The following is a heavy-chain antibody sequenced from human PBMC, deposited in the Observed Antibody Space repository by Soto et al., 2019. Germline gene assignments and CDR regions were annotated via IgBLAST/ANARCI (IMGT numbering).Heavy chain of an antibody. CDR3: ARDGGYCGGDGYGTFDY. D-gene: IGHD2-21*02. Sequence: QVQLVQSGAEVKKPGSSVKVSCKASGGTFSSYTISWVRQAPGQGLEWMGRIIPILGIANYAQKFQGRVTITADKSTSTAYMELSSLRSEYTAVYYCARDGGYCGGDGYGTFDYCGQGTLVTVSS. CDR1: GGTFSSYT. J-gene: IGHJ4*02. CDR2: IIPILGIA. V-gene: IGHV1-69*08.